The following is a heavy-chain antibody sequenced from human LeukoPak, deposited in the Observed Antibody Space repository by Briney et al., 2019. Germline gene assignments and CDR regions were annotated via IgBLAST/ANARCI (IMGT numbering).Heavy chain of an antibody. CDR2: INGNGGST. Sequence: GGSLRLSCAGSGFTFSGYAMSWVRHPPGKGLEWVSAINGNGGSTYYADSVKGRFTISRDNSKNTLYLQMNSLRAEDTGVCYWAILRSWLQVVFDYWGQGALVTVSS. CDR3: AILRSWLQVVFDY. D-gene: IGHD5-24*01. CDR1: GFTFSGYA. J-gene: IGHJ4*02. V-gene: IGHV3-23*01.